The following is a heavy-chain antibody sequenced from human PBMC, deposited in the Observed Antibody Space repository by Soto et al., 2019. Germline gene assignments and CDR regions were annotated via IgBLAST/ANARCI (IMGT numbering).Heavy chain of an antibody. CDR2: ISSDGSNK. Sequence: GSLRLSCAASGFTLSSYAMHWVRQAPGKGLECAAVISSDGSNKNYADSVKGRFTISRDNSNNTLYLQMNSLRAEDTAVYYCAKVAIFGVVATYGMDVWGQGTTVTVSS. CDR1: GFTLSSYA. V-gene: IGHV3-30-3*01. CDR3: AKVAIFGVVATYGMDV. D-gene: IGHD3-3*01. J-gene: IGHJ6*02.